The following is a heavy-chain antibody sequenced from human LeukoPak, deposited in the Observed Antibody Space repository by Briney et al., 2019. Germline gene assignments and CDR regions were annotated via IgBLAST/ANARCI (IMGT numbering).Heavy chain of an antibody. CDR2: ISYDGNKK. Sequence: PGVSLRLTCAASGFTLSSYWMSWVRQAPGKGLEWVAVISYDGNKKYYADSVKGRFTISRDNSKNTLYLQMNSLRAEDTAVYYCARDPRSTLIQIAAAGFVYWGQGTLVTVSS. J-gene: IGHJ4*02. V-gene: IGHV3-30*01. CDR3: ARDPRSTLIQIAAAGFVY. D-gene: IGHD6-13*01. CDR1: GFTLSSYW.